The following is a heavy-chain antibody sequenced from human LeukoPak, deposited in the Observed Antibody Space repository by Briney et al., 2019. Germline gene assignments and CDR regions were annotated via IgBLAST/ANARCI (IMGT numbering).Heavy chain of an antibody. CDR2: IYPGDSDT. Sequence: GESLKISCKGSGYSFTNYWIGWVRQMPGKGLEWMGIIYPGDSDTRYSPSFQGQVTISADKFISTAYLQWSSLKASDTAMYYCARLWYSSRRVYFDYWGQGTLVTVSS. CDR1: GYSFTNYW. D-gene: IGHD6-13*01. J-gene: IGHJ4*02. CDR3: ARLWYSSRRVYFDY. V-gene: IGHV5-51*01.